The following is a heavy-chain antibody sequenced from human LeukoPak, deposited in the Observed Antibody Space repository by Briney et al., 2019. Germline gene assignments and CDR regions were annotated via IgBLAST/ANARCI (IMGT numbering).Heavy chain of an antibody. V-gene: IGHV3-23*01. CDR1: GFTFGIYA. D-gene: IGHD2-15*01. CDR2: ITGNSGFI. J-gene: IGHJ4*02. CDR3: AKDRTPDGFYSIDY. Sequence: GGSLRLSCTGSGFTFGIYAMNWVRQAPGKGLEWVSVITGNSGFIDYADSVKGRFTISRDNDRNTLYLQMTTLRAEDTAIYFCAKDRTPDGFYSIDYWGQGVLVTVSS.